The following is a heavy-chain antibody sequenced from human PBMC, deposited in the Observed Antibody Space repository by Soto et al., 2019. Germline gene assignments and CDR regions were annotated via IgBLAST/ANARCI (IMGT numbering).Heavy chain of an antibody. CDR1: CGSIKYFY. V-gene: IGHV4-59*01. Sequence: SGTPFPPPTFACGSIKYFYWSWIRQPPGKGREWIGYIYYSGSTNNNPSLKSRVTISVDTSKNQFSLKLSSVTAADTAVYYCARSDGRYWGQGTLVTVS. J-gene: IGHJ4*02. CDR3: ARSDGRY. CDR2: IYYSGST.